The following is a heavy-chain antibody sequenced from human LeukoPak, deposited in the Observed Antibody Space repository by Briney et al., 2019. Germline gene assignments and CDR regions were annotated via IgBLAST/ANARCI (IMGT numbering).Heavy chain of an antibody. CDR1: GFTFNYAW. D-gene: IGHD2/OR15-2a*01. CDR3: TTGLTF. V-gene: IGHV3-15*01. CDR2: INTKSDGGTT. J-gene: IGHJ4*02. Sequence: GGSLRLSCAASGFTFNYAWMSWVRQTPGKGLEWLGRINTKSDGGTTDYAAPVKGRFTISRDDSKNTVYLQMNSLKTDDTAVYYCTTGLTFWGQGTLVTFSS.